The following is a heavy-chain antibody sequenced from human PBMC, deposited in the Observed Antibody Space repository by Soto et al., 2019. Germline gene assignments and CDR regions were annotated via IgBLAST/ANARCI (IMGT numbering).Heavy chain of an antibody. D-gene: IGHD5-12*01. V-gene: IGHV3-15*01. CDR1: GFTFSHVW. Sequence: EVQLVESGGGLVKPGGSLRLSCAASGFTFSHVWMNWVRQAPGKGLEWVGRIRPKTNGGATEYAAAVKGRFTISRDDSRNTLNLQLNSLKAEDTAVYYCTGGAYSGYGLPVGSDDDAFDMWGQGTLVTVSS. CDR3: TGGAYSGYGLPVGSDDDAFDM. CDR2: IRPKTNGGAT. J-gene: IGHJ3*02.